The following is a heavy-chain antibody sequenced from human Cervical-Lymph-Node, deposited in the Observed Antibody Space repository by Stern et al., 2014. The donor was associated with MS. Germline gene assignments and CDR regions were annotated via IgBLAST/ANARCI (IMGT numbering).Heavy chain of an antibody. CDR3: ARDDCGTTPCYVPFDY. V-gene: IGHV3-7*01. D-gene: IGHD2-2*01. J-gene: IGHJ4*02. CDR1: GFTFSSFW. CDR2: IKEDGSEK. Sequence: EVQLEESGGGLVQPGGSLRLSCAASGFTFSSFWMSWVRQAPGKGLEWVANIKEDGSEKYYVDSVKGRFTISRDNTKKSLYLQMNSLRAEDTAVYFCARDDCGTTPCYVPFDYWGQGTLVTVSS.